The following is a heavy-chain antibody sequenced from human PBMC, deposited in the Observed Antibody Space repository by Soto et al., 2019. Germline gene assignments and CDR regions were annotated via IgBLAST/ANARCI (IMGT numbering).Heavy chain of an antibody. D-gene: IGHD6-19*01. CDR3: AGSSGWTRFDY. CDR2: IYYSGST. Sequence: NPSETLSLTCTVSGDSITTSSYSWGWIRQPPGKGLEWIGSIYYSGSTYYNPSLKSRVTISVDTSKNQFSLKLSSVTAADTAVYYCAGSSGWTRFDYWGQGTLVTVSS. J-gene: IGHJ4*02. V-gene: IGHV4-39*01. CDR1: GDSITTSSYS.